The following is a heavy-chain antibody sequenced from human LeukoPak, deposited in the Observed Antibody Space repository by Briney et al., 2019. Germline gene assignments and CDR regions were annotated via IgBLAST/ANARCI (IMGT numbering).Heavy chain of an antibody. Sequence: GGSLRLSCAVSGFTFSSDSMNCVRQDPGKGLEWVSYISKSSSTIYYADSVKGRFTISRDNAKNSLYLQMNSLRDEDTAVYYCTKETSGSGSHFESWGQGTLVTVSS. CDR1: GFTFSSDS. D-gene: IGHD1-26*01. J-gene: IGHJ4*02. CDR2: ISKSSSTI. CDR3: TKETSGSGSHFES. V-gene: IGHV3-48*02.